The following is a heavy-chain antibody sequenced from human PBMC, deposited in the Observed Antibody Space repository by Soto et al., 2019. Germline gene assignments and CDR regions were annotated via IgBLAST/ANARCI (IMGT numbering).Heavy chain of an antibody. Sequence: SVKVSCKASGGAFSSYAISWVRQAPGQGLEWMGGIIPIFGTANYAQKFQGRVTITADESTSTAYMELSSLRSEDTAVYYCARDGYGGNRESDYWGQGTLVTVSS. CDR3: ARDGYGGNRESDY. D-gene: IGHD4-17*01. V-gene: IGHV1-69*13. J-gene: IGHJ4*02. CDR1: GGAFSSYA. CDR2: IIPIFGTA.